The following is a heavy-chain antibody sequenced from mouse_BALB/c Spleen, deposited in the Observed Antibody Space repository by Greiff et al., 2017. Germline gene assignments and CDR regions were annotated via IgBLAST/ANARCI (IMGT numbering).Heavy chain of an antibody. Sequence: EVQGVESGGGLVQPGGSRKLSCAASGFTFSSFGMHWVRQAPEKGLEWVAYISSGSSTIYYADTVKGRFTISRDNPKNTLFLQMTSLRSEDTAMYYCARDTTANWGQGTLVTVSA. CDR2: ISSGSSTI. CDR1: GFTFSSFG. V-gene: IGHV5-17*02. CDR3: ARDTTAN. D-gene: IGHD1-2*01. J-gene: IGHJ3*01.